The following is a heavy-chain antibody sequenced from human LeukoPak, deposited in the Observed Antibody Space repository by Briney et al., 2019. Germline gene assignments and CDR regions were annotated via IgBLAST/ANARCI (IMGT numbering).Heavy chain of an antibody. D-gene: IGHD1-1*01. CDR3: ARTPRVRPQYKYYYYYYGMDV. CDR2: INPNSGGT. CDR1: GYTFTGYY. Sequence: ASVKVSCKASGYTFTGYYMHWVRQAPGQGLEWMGWINPNSGGTNYAQKFQGRVTMTRDTSISTAYMELSGLRSDDTAVYYCARTPRVRPQYKYYYYYYGMDVWGQGTTVTVSS. V-gene: IGHV1-2*02. J-gene: IGHJ6*02.